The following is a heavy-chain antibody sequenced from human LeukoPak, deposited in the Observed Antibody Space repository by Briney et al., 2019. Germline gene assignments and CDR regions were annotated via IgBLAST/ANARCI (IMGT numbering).Heavy chain of an antibody. D-gene: IGHD3-10*01. CDR3: ARAWWFGEDAFDI. V-gene: IGHV3-53*01. Sequence: GGSLRLSCAASGFTVSSNYMSWVRQAPGKGLEWVSVIYSGGSTYYADSVKGRFTISRDNSENTLYLQMNSLRAEDTAVYYCARAWWFGEDAFDIWGQGTMVTVSS. CDR1: GFTVSSNY. CDR2: IYSGGST. J-gene: IGHJ3*02.